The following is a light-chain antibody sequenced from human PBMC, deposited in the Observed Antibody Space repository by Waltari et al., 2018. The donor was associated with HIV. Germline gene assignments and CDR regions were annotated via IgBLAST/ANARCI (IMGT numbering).Light chain of an antibody. CDR2: GYT. CDR1: SGEYKG. Sequence: SYVLTQPPSVSVAPGQTAKISCWGQSGEYKGVQWYQQKPGQAPILVIYGYTDRPTGIPERFSGSSSGNTATLTVTMVEAGDEADYYCQVWDTSSDHPAFFGGGTKLTVV. J-gene: IGLJ2*01. V-gene: IGLV3-21*02. CDR3: QVWDTSSDHPAF.